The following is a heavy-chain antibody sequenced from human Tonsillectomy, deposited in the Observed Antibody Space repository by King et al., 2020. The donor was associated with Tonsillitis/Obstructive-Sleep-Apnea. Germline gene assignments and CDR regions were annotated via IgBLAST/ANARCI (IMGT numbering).Heavy chain of an antibody. CDR3: AREGTVTREFDY. Sequence: QLVQSGAEVKKPGASVKVSCKASGYTFTDYPIHWVRQAPGEGLVWMGWINAAKGNTKYSQKFQGRVTITRDRSASTAYMELSSLRSADTAVYYCAREGTVTREFDYWGQGTLPTVSS. CDR1: GYTFTDYP. V-gene: IGHV1-3*01. D-gene: IGHD4-11*01. J-gene: IGHJ4*02. CDR2: INAAKGNT.